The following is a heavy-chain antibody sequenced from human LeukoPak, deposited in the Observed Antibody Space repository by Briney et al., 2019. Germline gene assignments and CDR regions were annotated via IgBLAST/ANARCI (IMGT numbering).Heavy chain of an antibody. CDR3: APINYYDSSAFDI. J-gene: IGHJ3*02. D-gene: IGHD3-22*01. Sequence: SQTLSLTCTVSGGSISSYYWSWIPQPPGKGLEWIGYIYYSGSTNYNPSLKSRVTISVDTSKNQFSLKLSSVTAADTAVYYCAPINYYDSSAFDIGGQGTIVTVSS. V-gene: IGHV4-59*01. CDR1: GGSISSYY. CDR2: IYYSGST.